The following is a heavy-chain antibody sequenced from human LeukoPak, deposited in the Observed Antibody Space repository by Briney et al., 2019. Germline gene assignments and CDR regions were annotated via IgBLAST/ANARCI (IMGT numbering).Heavy chain of an antibody. J-gene: IGHJ4*02. CDR2: IKQDRSEK. D-gene: IGHD3-3*01. Sequence: QPGGSLRLSCAASGFTFSSYWMSWVRQAPGKWLEWVANIKQDRSEKYYVDSVKGRFTISRDNAKNSLYLQMNSLRAEDTAVYYCARLREIPVFGVVTKSTSYFDYWGQGTLVTVSS. V-gene: IGHV3-7*01. CDR3: ARLREIPVFGVVTKSTSYFDY. CDR1: GFTFSSYW.